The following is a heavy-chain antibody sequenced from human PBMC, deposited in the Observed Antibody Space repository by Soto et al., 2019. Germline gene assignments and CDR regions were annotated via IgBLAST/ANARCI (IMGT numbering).Heavy chain of an antibody. V-gene: IGHV4-4*07. CDR2: IYTSGST. CDR1: GGSISSYY. D-gene: IGHD2-2*01. Sequence: PSETLSLTCTVSGGSISSYYWSWIRQPAGKGLEWIGRIYTSGSTNYNPSLNSRVTMSVDTSKNQSSLNLSSVTAADTDVYYCARDLGCSSTSCYEPKNKNWFEPWGQGTLVTVS. J-gene: IGHJ5*02. CDR3: ARDLGCSSTSCYEPKNKNWFEP.